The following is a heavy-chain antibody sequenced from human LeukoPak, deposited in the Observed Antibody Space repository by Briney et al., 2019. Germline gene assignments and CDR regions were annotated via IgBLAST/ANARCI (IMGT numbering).Heavy chain of an antibody. Sequence: SETLSLTCAVYGGSFSGYYWSWIRQPPGKGLEWLGEINHSGSTNYNPSLKSRVTISVDTSKNQFSLKLSSVTAADTAVYYCARAYSGIAAAGKAHRTYWYFDLWGRGTLVTVSS. CDR2: INHSGST. D-gene: IGHD6-13*01. V-gene: IGHV4-34*01. J-gene: IGHJ2*01. CDR3: ARAYSGIAAAGKAHRTYWYFDL. CDR1: GGSFSGYY.